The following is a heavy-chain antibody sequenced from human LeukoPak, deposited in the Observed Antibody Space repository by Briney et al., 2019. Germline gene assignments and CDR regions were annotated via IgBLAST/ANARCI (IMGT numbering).Heavy chain of an antibody. CDR1: GGSISSYY. Sequence: SETLSLTCTVSGGSISSYYWSWIRQPPGEGLEWIGYIYTSGSTNYNPSLKSRVTISVDTSKNQFSLKLSSVTAADTAVYYCARLSRDYGDYNYYFDYWGQGTLVTVSS. CDR3: ARLSRDYGDYNYYFDY. J-gene: IGHJ4*02. CDR2: IYTSGST. V-gene: IGHV4-4*08. D-gene: IGHD4-17*01.